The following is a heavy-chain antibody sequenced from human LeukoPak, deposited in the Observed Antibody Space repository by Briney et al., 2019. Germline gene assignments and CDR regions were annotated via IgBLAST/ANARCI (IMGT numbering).Heavy chain of an antibody. J-gene: IGHJ3*02. V-gene: IGHV1-46*01. D-gene: IGHD1-26*01. CDR3: ARAGTSGSYFLGAFDI. CDR2: INPSGGST. CDR1: GYTFTSYY. Sequence: ASVKVSCKTSGYTFTSYYMHWVRQAPGQGLEWMGIINPSGGSTSYAQKFQGRVTMTRDTSTSTVYMELSSLRSEDTAVYYCARAGTSGSYFLGAFDIWGQGTMVTVSS.